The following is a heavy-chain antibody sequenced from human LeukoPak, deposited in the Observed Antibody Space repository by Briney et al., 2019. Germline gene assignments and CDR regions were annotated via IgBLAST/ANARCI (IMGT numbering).Heavy chain of an antibody. J-gene: IGHJ4*02. Sequence: GESLKISCKTAGYTFTSYWIGWVRQMPGKGLEWMGIIYPGDSDTRYSPPFQGQVTISADKSISTAYLQWSSLKASDTAMYYCARLDCSGGSCHLGYWGQGTLVTVSS. CDR2: IYPGDSDT. V-gene: IGHV5-51*01. D-gene: IGHD2-15*01. CDR1: GYTFTSYW. CDR3: ARLDCSGGSCHLGY.